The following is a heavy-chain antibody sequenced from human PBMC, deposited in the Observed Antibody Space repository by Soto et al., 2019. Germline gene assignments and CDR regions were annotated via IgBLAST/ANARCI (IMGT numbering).Heavy chain of an antibody. CDR1: GGTFSSYA. Sequence: PVASVKVSCKASGGTFSSYAISWVRQAPGQGLEWMGGIIPIFGTANYAQKFQGRVTITADESTSTAYMELSSLRSEDTAVYYCARDEYSNYQSSYYYYYGMDVWGQGTTVTVSS. V-gene: IGHV1-69*13. J-gene: IGHJ6*02. CDR3: ARDEYSNYQSSYYYYYGMDV. CDR2: IIPIFGTA. D-gene: IGHD4-4*01.